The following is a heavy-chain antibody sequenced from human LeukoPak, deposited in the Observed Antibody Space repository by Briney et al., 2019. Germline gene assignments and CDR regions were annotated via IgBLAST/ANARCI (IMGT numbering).Heavy chain of an antibody. D-gene: IGHD2-21*02. J-gene: IGHJ4*02. V-gene: IGHV1-46*02. CDR1: GYPFNNHF. CDR3: VREAATAVDY. Sequence: ASVKVSCKASGYPFNNHFMHWVRQAPGQGLEWMGLIHPNDGSTTYAQRFQGRVMMTRDTSTSTVYMELSSLTSEDTAVYYCVREAATAVDYWGQGTLVTVSS. CDR2: IHPNDGST.